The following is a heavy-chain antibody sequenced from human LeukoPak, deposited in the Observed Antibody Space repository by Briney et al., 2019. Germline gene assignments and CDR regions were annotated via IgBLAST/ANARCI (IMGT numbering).Heavy chain of an antibody. CDR1: GFTVSSNY. Sequence: PGGSLRLSCAASGFTVSSNYMSWVRQAPGRGLEWVSVIYSGGSTYYADSVKGRFTISRHNSKNTLYLQMNSLRAEDTAVYYCARDYPYPNYYGMDVWGQGTTVTVSS. CDR3: ARDYPYPNYYGMDV. CDR2: IYSGGST. D-gene: IGHD3-16*02. V-gene: IGHV3-53*04. J-gene: IGHJ6*02.